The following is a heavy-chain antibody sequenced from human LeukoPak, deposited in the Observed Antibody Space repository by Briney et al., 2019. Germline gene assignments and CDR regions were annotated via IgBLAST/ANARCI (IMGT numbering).Heavy chain of an antibody. Sequence: ASVKVSCKASGYTFTGYYMHWVRQAPGQGLEWMGWINPNSGGTNYAQKFQGRVAMTRDTSISTAYMELSRLRSDDTAVYYCARSIRMGFNWFDPWGQGTLVTVSS. CDR2: INPNSGGT. CDR3: ARSIRMGFNWFDP. CDR1: GYTFTGYY. D-gene: IGHD1-26*01. V-gene: IGHV1-2*02. J-gene: IGHJ5*02.